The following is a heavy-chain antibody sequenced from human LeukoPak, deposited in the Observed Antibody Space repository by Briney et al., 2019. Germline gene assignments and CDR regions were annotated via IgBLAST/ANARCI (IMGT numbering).Heavy chain of an antibody. Sequence: GGSLRLSCAASGFTFSSYGIHWVRQAPGKGLEWVAFIRYDGSHKYYADSAKGRFTISRDNSKNTLYLQMNSLRAEDTAMYYCAKDSAYYYDSSGYYYDWGQGTLVTVSS. CDR3: AKDSAYYYDSSGYYYD. J-gene: IGHJ4*02. D-gene: IGHD3-22*01. V-gene: IGHV3-30*02. CDR2: IRYDGSHK. CDR1: GFTFSSYG.